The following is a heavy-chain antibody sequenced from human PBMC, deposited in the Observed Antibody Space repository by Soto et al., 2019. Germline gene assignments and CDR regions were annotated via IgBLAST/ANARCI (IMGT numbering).Heavy chain of an antibody. Sequence: QVQLVQSGAEVKKPGASVKVSCKASGYTFTGYYMYWVRQAPGQGLEWMGWINPNSGDTHYAQKFQGWVTMTTDTSINTAYMDLTRLTSNDTAIYYCARGGTIRQTTFGLVIVGRFDPWGQGTLVTVSS. J-gene: IGHJ5*02. CDR2: INPNSGDT. V-gene: IGHV1-2*04. CDR3: ARGGTIRQTTFGLVIVGRFDP. CDR1: GYTFTGYY. D-gene: IGHD3-3*01.